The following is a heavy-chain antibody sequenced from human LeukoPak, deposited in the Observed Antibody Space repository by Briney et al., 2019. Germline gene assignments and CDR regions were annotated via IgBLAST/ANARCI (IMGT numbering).Heavy chain of an antibody. Sequence: PSETLSLTCTVSGGSISTGSYYWSWIRQPAGKGLEWIGRIYSSGSTNYNPSLKSRVTISVDRSKNQFSLKLSSVTAADTAVYYCARALEYYYGSGSYYNLDAFDIWGQGTMVTVSS. V-gene: IGHV4-61*02. D-gene: IGHD3-10*01. J-gene: IGHJ3*02. CDR2: IYSSGST. CDR3: ARALEYYYGSGSYYNLDAFDI. CDR1: GGSISTGSYY.